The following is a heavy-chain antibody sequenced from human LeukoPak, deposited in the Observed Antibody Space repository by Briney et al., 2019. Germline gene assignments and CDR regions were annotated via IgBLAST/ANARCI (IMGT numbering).Heavy chain of an antibody. Sequence: AETLSLTCAVDGGSFSRYYWSWIRQPPGKGLEWIGEINHSGSTNYNPSLKSRVTISVDTSKNQFSLKLSSVTAADTAVYYCARDPRYGMDVWGQGTPVTVSS. J-gene: IGHJ6*02. CDR2: INHSGST. V-gene: IGHV4-34*01. CDR3: ARDPRYGMDV. CDR1: GGSFSRYY.